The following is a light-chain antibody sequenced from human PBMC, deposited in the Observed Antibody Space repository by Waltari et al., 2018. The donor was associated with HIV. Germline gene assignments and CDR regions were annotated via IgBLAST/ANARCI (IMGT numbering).Light chain of an antibody. CDR1: SSDVGSCKF. CDR2: EGT. V-gene: IGLV2-23*01. CDR3: CSCATPNTRV. Sequence: QSALTQPASVSGSPGQSISISCTGTSSDVGSCKFVSWYHQHPGKAPKLLIYEGTKRPSGVSNRFSASKSGNTASLTISGLQAEDEADYYCCSCATPNTRVFGGGTKLTVL. J-gene: IGLJ3*02.